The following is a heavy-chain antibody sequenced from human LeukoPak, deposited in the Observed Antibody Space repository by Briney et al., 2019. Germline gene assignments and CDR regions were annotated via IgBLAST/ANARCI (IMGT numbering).Heavy chain of an antibody. CDR2: ISYDGSNK. Sequence: GGSLRLSCAASGFTFSNYGMHWVRQAPGKGLEWVAIISYDGSNKYYADSVKGRFTISRDNSKNTLYLQMNSLRAEDAAVYYCAKGYKKVGATGIDYWGQGTLVTVSS. CDR3: AKGYKKVGATGIDY. V-gene: IGHV3-30*18. D-gene: IGHD1-26*01. J-gene: IGHJ4*02. CDR1: GFTFSNYG.